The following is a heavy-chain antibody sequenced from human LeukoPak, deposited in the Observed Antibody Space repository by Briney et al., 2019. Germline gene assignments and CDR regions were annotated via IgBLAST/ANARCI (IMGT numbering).Heavy chain of an antibody. V-gene: IGHV3-23*01. Sequence: GGSLRLSCAASGFTFSSYAMSWVRQAPGKGLEWVSAISGSGGSTYYADSVKGRFTISRDNSKNTLYLQMNSLRAEDTAVYYCARACITMTWQAGAFDIWGQGTMVTVSS. CDR3: ARACITMTWQAGAFDI. CDR1: GFTFSSYA. J-gene: IGHJ3*02. D-gene: IGHD3-22*01. CDR2: ISGSGGST.